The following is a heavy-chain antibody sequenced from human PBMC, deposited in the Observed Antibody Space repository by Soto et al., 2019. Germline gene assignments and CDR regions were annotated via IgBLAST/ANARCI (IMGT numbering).Heavy chain of an antibody. Sequence: QVQLVESGGGVVQPGRSLRLSCAASGFPFSSYGMYWVRQAPGKGLDWVALISYDGTNQYYADSVKGRFTVSRDNSKNTLYLHMSSLRAEDTAVYYCAGGQYYFDYCGQGTLVSVSS. CDR1: GFPFSSYG. CDR2: ISYDGTNQ. V-gene: IGHV3-30*03. CDR3: AGGQYYFDY. D-gene: IGHD2-15*01. J-gene: IGHJ4*02.